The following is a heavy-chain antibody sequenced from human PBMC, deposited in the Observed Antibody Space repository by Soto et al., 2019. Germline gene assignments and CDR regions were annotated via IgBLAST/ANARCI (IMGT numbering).Heavy chain of an antibody. Sequence: QVQLVESGGGVVQPGRSLRLSCAASGFTFSSYAMHWVRQAPGKGLEWVAAVSRDGSNKYYADSVKGRFTISRDNSKNTLFLQMSSLRADDTAVYYCARDLGVGVEIATITPFSAFEIWGQGTLVAVS. D-gene: IGHD5-12*01. CDR3: ARDLGVGVEIATITPFSAFEI. CDR1: GFTFSSYA. CDR2: VSRDGSNK. V-gene: IGHV3-30-3*01. J-gene: IGHJ3*02.